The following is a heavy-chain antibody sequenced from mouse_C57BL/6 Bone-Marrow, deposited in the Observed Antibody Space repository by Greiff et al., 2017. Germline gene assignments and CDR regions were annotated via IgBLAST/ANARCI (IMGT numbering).Heavy chain of an antibody. CDR1: GYTFTSYG. D-gene: IGHD1-1*01. J-gene: IGHJ4*01. CDR3: ARTIITNFPYHYAMDY. Sequence: QVQLQQSGAELARPGASVKLSCKASGYTFTSYGISWVKQRTGQGLEWIGEIYPRSGNTYYNEKFKGKATLTADKSSSTAYMELRSLTSEDSAVYFCARTIITNFPYHYAMDYWGQGTSVTVSS. CDR2: IYPRSGNT. V-gene: IGHV1-81*01.